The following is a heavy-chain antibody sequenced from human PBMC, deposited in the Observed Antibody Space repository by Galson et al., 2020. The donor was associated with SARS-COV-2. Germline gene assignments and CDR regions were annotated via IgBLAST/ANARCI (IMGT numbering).Heavy chain of an antibody. CDR2: INNSGTT. J-gene: IGHJ4*02. V-gene: IGHV4-34*01. Sequence: PSETLSLTCAVYSGTFSGYYWNWIRQPPGKGLEWIGEINNSGTTNYNPSLQSRVSFSVDTSKSQFSLKLNSMTAADTAVYYCARGRNPRDDGGLLWLYRIAATGVFDSWGQGTPVTVSS. CDR3: ARGRNPRDDGGLLWLYRIAATGVFDS. CDR1: SGTFSGYY. D-gene: IGHD6-13*01.